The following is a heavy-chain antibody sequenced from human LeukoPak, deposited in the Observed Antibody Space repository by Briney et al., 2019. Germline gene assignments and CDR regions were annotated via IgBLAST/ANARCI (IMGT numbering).Heavy chain of an antibody. J-gene: IGHJ5*02. CDR2: MNPNSGNT. D-gene: IGHD4-17*01. CDR3: VRTGYRDPPSINWFDP. V-gene: IGHV1-8*01. CDR1: GYTFSNHD. Sequence: ASVKVSCKASGYTFSNHDIAWVRQATGQGLEWMGWMNPNSGNTGYAQNFQGRVTMTRDTSKSTAYMELNSLRSEDTAVYYCVRTGYRDPPSINWFDPWGQGTLVTVSS.